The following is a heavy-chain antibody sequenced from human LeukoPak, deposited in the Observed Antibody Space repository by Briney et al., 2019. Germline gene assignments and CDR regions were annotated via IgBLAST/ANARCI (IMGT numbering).Heavy chain of an antibody. CDR2: IDWDDDK. Sequence: SGPTLVNPTQTLTLTCTFSGFSLSTSGMCVSWIRQPPGKALEWLARIDWDDDKYYSTSLKTRLTISKDTSKNQVVLTMTNMDPVDTATYYCARIRPSGFGEFEYYFDYWGQGTLVTVSS. D-gene: IGHD3-10*01. CDR3: ARIRPSGFGEFEYYFDY. V-gene: IGHV2-70*11. CDR1: GFSLSTSGMC. J-gene: IGHJ4*02.